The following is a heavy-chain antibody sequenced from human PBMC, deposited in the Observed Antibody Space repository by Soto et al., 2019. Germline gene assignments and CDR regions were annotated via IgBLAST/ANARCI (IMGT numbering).Heavy chain of an antibody. D-gene: IGHD1-26*01. CDR1: SFSIISGYY. CDR3: ARTHSGSYYSVFNY. V-gene: IGHV4-38-2*01. J-gene: IGHJ4*02. CDR2: IYRSGTT. Sequence: PSETLSLTCVFSSFSIISGYYWGWIRQSPGKGLEWIASIYRSGTTSYNPSLKSRVTISVDPSKNQFSLMLTAVTAADTAVYYCARTHSGSYYSVFNYWGRGSLVTSPQ.